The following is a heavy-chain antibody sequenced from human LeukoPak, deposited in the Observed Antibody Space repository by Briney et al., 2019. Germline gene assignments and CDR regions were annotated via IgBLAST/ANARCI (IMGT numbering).Heavy chain of an antibody. CDR1: NGSFSGYY. V-gene: IGHV4-34*01. CDR2: INHSGGT. J-gene: IGHJ6*03. D-gene: IGHD4-17*01. Sequence: PSETLSLTCAVYNGSFSGYYWSWIRQSPGKGLEWIGEINHSGGTNYNPSLKSRLTISVDTSKNQFSLKLSSVTAADTAVYYCARSRDGDYGSYYYYYMDVWGKGTTVTVSS. CDR3: ARSRDGDYGSYYYYYMDV.